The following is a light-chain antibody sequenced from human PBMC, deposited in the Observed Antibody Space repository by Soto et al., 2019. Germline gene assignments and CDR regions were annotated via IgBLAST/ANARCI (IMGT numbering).Light chain of an antibody. V-gene: IGKV3-20*01. J-gene: IGKJ2*01. CDR1: QTIGSEY. CDR3: QRYGSSPLYA. CDR2: GTS. Sequence: EVVVTQSPGTLSLSPGERATLSCRASQTIGSEYLAWYQHRPGLAPRLLIHGTSNRATGIPDRFSGSGSGTDFTLTISALEPEDSAVYYCQRYGSSPLYAFGQGTKLEI.